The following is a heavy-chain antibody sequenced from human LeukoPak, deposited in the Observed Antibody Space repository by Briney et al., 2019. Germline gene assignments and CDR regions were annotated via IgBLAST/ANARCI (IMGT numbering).Heavy chain of an antibody. CDR1: GFTFSSYA. V-gene: IGHV3-23*01. CDR3: AKGIAAAGTMVVASYYGMDV. Sequence: GGSLRLSCAASGFTFSSYAMSWVRQAPGKGLEWVSAISGSGSSTYYADSVKGRFTISRDNSKNTLYLQMNSLRAEDTAVYYCAKGIAAAGTMVVASYYGMDVWGQGTTVTVS. J-gene: IGHJ6*02. CDR2: ISGSGSST. D-gene: IGHD6-13*01.